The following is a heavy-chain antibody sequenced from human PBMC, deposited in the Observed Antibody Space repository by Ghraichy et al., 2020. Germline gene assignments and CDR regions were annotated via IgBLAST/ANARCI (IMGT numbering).Heavy chain of an antibody. CDR3: ARASTVVRFYYFAGMDV. V-gene: IGHV3-48*02. CDR1: GFTFSSYS. Sequence: GGFLRLSCVGSGFTFSSYSLNWVRQSPGKGLEWLSYITASSRRISYADSVRGRFTISRDNAQNSLYLDMKSLRDEDTAVYYCARASTVVRFYYFAGMDVWGQGTTVTVSS. D-gene: IGHD4-23*01. J-gene: IGHJ6*02. CDR2: ITASSRRI.